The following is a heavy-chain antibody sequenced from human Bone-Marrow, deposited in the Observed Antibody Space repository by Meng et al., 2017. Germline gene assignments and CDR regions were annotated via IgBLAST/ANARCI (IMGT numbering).Heavy chain of an antibody. CDR2: ISGSGNTI. V-gene: IGHV3-11*01. Sequence: QGRLVEAGGGLVTPGGSLRVSCSASGFTFSAHYMSWIRQAPGKGLEWVSYISGSGNTIYYADSVKGRFTISRDNADNSLFLQMTSLRAEDTAVYYCARDSSGAYDYWGQGTLVTVSS. J-gene: IGHJ4*02. CDR3: ARDSSGAYDY. CDR1: GFTFSAHY. D-gene: IGHD1-26*01.